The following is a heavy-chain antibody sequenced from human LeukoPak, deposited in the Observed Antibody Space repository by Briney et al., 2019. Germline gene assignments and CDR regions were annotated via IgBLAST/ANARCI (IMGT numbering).Heavy chain of an antibody. D-gene: IGHD4-17*01. V-gene: IGHV1-8*01. CDR2: MNPNSGNT. CDR3: AKDLYGDYDFDC. J-gene: IGHJ4*02. CDR1: GYTFTSYD. Sequence: GASVKVSCKASGYTFTSYDINWVRQATGQGLEWMGWMNPNSGNTGYAQKFQGRVTMTRNTSISTAYMELSSLRSEDTAVYYCAKDLYGDYDFDCWGQGTLVTVSS.